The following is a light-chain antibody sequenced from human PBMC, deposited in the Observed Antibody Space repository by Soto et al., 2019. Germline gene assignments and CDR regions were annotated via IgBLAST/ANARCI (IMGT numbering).Light chain of an antibody. CDR2: EVS. Sequence: QSVLTQPASVSGSPGQSITISCTGTSGDVGSYNLVSWYQQHPGKAPKLMIYEVSKRPSGVSNRFSGSKSGNTASLTISGLQAEDEADYYCCSYARSSTFYVFGTGTKV. J-gene: IGLJ1*01. CDR1: SGDVGSYNL. V-gene: IGLV2-23*02. CDR3: CSYARSSTFYV.